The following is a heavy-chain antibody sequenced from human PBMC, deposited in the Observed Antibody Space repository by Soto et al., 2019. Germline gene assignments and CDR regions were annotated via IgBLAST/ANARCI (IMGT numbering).Heavy chain of an antibody. V-gene: IGHV1-18*01. J-gene: IGHJ2*01. D-gene: IGHD2-15*01. CDR1: GYTFTTFG. CDR3: ARCYCSAGSCFTCWHFDL. Sequence: QVQVVQSGAEVKKPGASVKVACKASGYTFTTFGMSWVRQAPGQGLEWMGWISGENGVTNSAQRFQDRVTMTTDTSTNTAYMELRSLTSDDTAVYYCARCYCSAGSCFTCWHFDLWGRGTLVTVSS. CDR2: ISGENGVT.